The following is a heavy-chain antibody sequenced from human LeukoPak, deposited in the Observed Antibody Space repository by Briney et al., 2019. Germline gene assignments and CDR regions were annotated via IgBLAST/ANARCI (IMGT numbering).Heavy chain of an antibody. CDR2: IYSGGST. Sequence: GGSLRLSCAASGFTVSSNYMSWVRQAPGKGLEWVSVIYSGGSTDYADSAKGRFAISRDNSKNTLYLQMNSLRAEDTAVYYCATRSSGWGQGTLVTVSS. CDR3: ATRSSG. CDR1: GFTVSSNY. D-gene: IGHD6-19*01. V-gene: IGHV3-53*01. J-gene: IGHJ4*02.